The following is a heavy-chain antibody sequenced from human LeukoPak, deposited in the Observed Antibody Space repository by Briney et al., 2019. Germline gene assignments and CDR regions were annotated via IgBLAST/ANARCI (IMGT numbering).Heavy chain of an antibody. CDR3: ARGRSGYISAYES. V-gene: IGHV3-23*01. D-gene: IGHD5-12*01. CDR2: ISSSGVNT. J-gene: IGHJ5*02. Sequence: GGSLRLSCAASGFTFSSYAMSWVRQAPGKGLEWVSGISSSGVNTDYADSVKGRFTILKDSSEKTLYLQMNGLRADDTAVYFRARGRSGYISAYESWGQGTLVIVSS. CDR1: GFTFSSYA.